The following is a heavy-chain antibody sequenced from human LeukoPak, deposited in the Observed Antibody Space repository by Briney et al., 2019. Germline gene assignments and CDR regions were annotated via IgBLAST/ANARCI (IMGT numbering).Heavy chain of an antibody. V-gene: IGHV1-2*02. CDR3: VRDRPHNWFDP. CDR2: IKPDSGDT. J-gene: IGHJ5*02. Sequence: ASVKVSCKASGYTFSGYYIHWVRQAPGQGLEWMGLIKPDSGDTNYAQNFRGRVTMTRDTSISTAYMELNRLTSDDTAVYYCVRDRPHNWFDPWGQGTLVTVSS. CDR1: GYTFSGYY.